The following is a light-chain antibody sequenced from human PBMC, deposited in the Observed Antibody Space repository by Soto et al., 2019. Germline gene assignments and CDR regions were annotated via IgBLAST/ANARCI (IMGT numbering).Light chain of an antibody. CDR3: QQYGSSHLWT. V-gene: IGKV3-20*01. Sequence: EIVITQSPGTLSLSPGESATLSCRASQSVSSSYLAWYQQKPRQPTRIIIYGASSRANGIPDRFSGSGAGTDLTLTISRQEPEDVAVYYCQQYGSSHLWTFGQGTKVDIK. CDR2: GAS. CDR1: QSVSSSY. J-gene: IGKJ1*01.